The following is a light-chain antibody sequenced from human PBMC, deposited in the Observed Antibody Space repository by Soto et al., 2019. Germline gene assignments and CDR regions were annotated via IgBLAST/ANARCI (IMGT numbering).Light chain of an antibody. CDR1: QSVSSSY. CDR3: QQYCSSPPWLT. CDR2: GAS. Sequence: EIVLTQSPGTLSLSPGERATLSCRASQSVSSSYLAWYQQKPGQAPRLLIYGASSRATGIPDRFSGSGSGTDFTLTISRLEPEDFAVYYCQQYCSSPPWLTFGGGTKVEIK. J-gene: IGKJ4*01. V-gene: IGKV3-20*01.